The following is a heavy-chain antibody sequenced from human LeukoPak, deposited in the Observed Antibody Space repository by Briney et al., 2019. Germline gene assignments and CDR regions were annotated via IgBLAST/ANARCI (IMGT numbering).Heavy chain of an antibody. Sequence: VASVKVSCKASGYTFTSYGISWVRQAPGQGLEWMGWISAYNGNTNYAQKLQGRVTMTTDTSTSTAYMELRSLRSDDTAVYYCARPNCSSTSCYLTDAFDIWGQGTMVTVSS. CDR2: ISAYNGNT. J-gene: IGHJ3*02. V-gene: IGHV1-18*01. D-gene: IGHD2-2*01. CDR3: ARPNCSSTSCYLTDAFDI. CDR1: GYTFTSYG.